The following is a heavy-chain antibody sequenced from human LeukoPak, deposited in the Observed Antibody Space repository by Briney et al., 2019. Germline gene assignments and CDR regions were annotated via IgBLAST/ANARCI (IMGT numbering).Heavy chain of an antibody. J-gene: IGHJ3*02. Sequence: SETLSLTCAVSGGSFSGYYWSWIRQPPGKGLEWIGEINHSGSTYYNPSLKSRVTISVDTSKNQFSLKLSSVTAADTAVYYCARFLTYYYGSGNHDAFDSWGQGTMVTVSS. CDR1: GGSFSGYY. CDR2: INHSGST. CDR3: ARFLTYYYGSGNHDAFDS. D-gene: IGHD3-10*01. V-gene: IGHV4-34*01.